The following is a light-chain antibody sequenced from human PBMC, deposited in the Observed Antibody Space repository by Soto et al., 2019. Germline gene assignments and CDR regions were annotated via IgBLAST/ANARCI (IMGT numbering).Light chain of an antibody. CDR2: YDD. CDR1: SSNIGNNA. CDR3: AAWDDSLNGVV. V-gene: IGLV1-36*01. J-gene: IGLJ2*01. Sequence: QSVLTQAPSVSEAPRQRVTIACSGSSSNIGNNAVNWYQQLPGKAPKLLIYYDDLLPSGVSDRFSGSKSGTSASLAISGLQSADEADYYCAAWDDSLNGVVFGGGTKLTVL.